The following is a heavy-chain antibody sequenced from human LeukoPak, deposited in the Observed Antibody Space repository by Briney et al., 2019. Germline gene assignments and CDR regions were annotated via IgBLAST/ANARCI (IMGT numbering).Heavy chain of an antibody. CDR2: IKEDGSEK. CDR3: ARDGDTSGYTN. Sequence: GGSLRLSCAASGFTFSNHWMSWVRQAPGKGLEWVANIKEDGSEKYYVDSVKGRFTISRDNAKNSLYLQMNSLRAEDTAVYSCARDGDTSGYTNWGQGTLVTVSS. J-gene: IGHJ4*02. D-gene: IGHD3-22*01. V-gene: IGHV3-7*01. CDR1: GFTFSNHW.